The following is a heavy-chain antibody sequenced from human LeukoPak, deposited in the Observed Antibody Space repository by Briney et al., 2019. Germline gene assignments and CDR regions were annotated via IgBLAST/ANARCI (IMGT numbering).Heavy chain of an antibody. D-gene: IGHD6-25*01. CDR1: GGSFSPYY. V-gene: IGHV4-4*09. Sequence: SETLSLTCTVSGGSFSPYYWSWIRQTLGKGLEWIGYIYTSGTTNYNPSLKSRVTISVDTSKNQFSLNLNSVTAADTAVYYCARIPATWGQGTLVTVSS. CDR2: IYTSGTT. J-gene: IGHJ4*02. CDR3: ARIPAT.